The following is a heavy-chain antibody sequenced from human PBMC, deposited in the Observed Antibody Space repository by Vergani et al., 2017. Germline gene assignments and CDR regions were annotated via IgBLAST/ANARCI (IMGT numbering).Heavy chain of an antibody. CDR2: ISSSSSTI. CDR3: ARENYDSSGYYYYFDY. V-gene: IGHV3-21*01. Sequence: EVQLVESGGGLVKPGGSLRLSCAASGFTFSSYSMNWVRQAPGKGLEWVSSISSSSSTIYYADSVKGRFTISRDNAKNSLYLQMNSLRAEDTAVYYCARENYDSSGYYYYFDYWGQGTLVTVSS. CDR1: GFTFSSYS. D-gene: IGHD3-22*01. J-gene: IGHJ4*02.